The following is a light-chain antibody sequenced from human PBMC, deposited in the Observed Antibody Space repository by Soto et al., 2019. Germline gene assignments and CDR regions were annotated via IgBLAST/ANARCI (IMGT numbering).Light chain of an antibody. J-gene: IGLJ1*01. CDR2: DVS. CDR3: CSYTTCNTRQIV. V-gene: IGLV2-14*03. CDR1: SSDVGGYNY. Sequence: QSVLTQPASVSGSPGQSITISCTGTSSDVGGYNYVSWYQHHPGKAPKLMIYDVSNRPSGVSNRFSGSKSGNTASLTISGLQPEDEADYYCCSYTTCNTRQIVFGPGTKVTVL.